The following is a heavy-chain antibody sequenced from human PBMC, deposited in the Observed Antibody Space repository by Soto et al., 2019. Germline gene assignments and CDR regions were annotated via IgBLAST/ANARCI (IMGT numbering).Heavy chain of an antibody. Sequence: QVQLQESGPGLVKPSQTLSLTCTVSGASMNSGGYYWTWIRQSPGKGLEWIGYIYYSGSTYYNPSLERRVAMSLDTSRSQFSLTLHSVTAADTAIYYCARDRHNNFFDPWGQGTLVTVSS. D-gene: IGHD6-6*01. V-gene: IGHV4-31*03. CDR2: IYYSGST. J-gene: IGHJ5*02. CDR3: ARDRHNNFFDP. CDR1: GASMNSGGYY.